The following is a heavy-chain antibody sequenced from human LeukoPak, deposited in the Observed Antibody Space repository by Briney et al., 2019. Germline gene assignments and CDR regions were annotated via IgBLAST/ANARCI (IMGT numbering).Heavy chain of an antibody. V-gene: IGHV1-2*02. CDR3: ARGFVDIVADNWFDP. CDR1: GYTFTGYY. CDR2: INPNSGGT. D-gene: IGHD5-12*01. Sequence: ASVKVSCKASGYTFTGYYMHWVRQAPGQGLEWMGWINPNSGGTNYAQKFQGRVTMTRDTSISTAYMELSRLRSDDTAVYYCARGFVDIVADNWFDPWGQGTLVTVSS. J-gene: IGHJ5*02.